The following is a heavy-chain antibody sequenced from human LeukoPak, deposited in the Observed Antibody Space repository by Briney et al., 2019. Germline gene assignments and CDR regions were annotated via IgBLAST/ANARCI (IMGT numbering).Heavy chain of an antibody. V-gene: IGHV4-39*07. D-gene: IGHD6-19*01. J-gene: IGHJ5*02. CDR1: GASISSNNYY. CDR3: ARDPPSIAVAGGNWFDP. CDR2: IYSSGNT. Sequence: SETLSLTCTVSGASISSNNYYWGWVRQPPGKGLEWIGNIYSSGNTYYNASLKSRVTIYIDTSKNQFSLKLSSVTAADTAVYYCARDPPSIAVAGGNWFDPWGQGTLVTVSS.